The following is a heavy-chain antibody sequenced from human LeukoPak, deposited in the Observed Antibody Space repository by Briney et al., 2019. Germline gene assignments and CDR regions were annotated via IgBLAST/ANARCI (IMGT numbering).Heavy chain of an antibody. CDR1: GFTFSSYW. V-gene: IGHV3-9*03. CDR3: AKAAAGTQYFQH. CDR2: ISWNSGSI. Sequence: GGSLRLSCAASGFTFSSYWMHWVRQAPGKGLEWVSGISWNSGSIGYADSVKGRFTISRDNAKNSLYLQMNSLRAEDMALYYCAKAAAGTQYFQHWGQGTLVTVSS. J-gene: IGHJ1*01. D-gene: IGHD6-13*01.